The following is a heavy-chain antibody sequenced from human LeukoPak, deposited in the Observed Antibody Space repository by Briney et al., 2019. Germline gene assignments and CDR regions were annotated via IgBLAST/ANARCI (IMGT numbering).Heavy chain of an antibody. CDR2: FDPEDGET. Sequence: GASVKVSCKVSGYTLTELSMHWVRQAPGKGLEWMGGFDPEDGETIYAQKFQGRVTMTEDTSTDTAYMELSSLRSEDTAVYYCATPGYSSGWPFHPIDYWGQGTLVTVSS. CDR1: GYTLTELS. J-gene: IGHJ4*02. D-gene: IGHD6-19*01. V-gene: IGHV1-24*01. CDR3: ATPGYSSGWPFHPIDY.